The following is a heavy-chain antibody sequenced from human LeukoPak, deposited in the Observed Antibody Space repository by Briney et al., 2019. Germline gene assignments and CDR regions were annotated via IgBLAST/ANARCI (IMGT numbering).Heavy chain of an antibody. Sequence: ASVMVSCTASGYTLTGYYMHWVRQAPGQGLEWMGRINPNNGGTDHAQKFQGRVTMTRDTSISTAYMELSRLGSDDTAVYYCVREASWNYYFDYWGQGTLVTVSS. D-gene: IGHD1-7*01. CDR3: VREASWNYYFDY. V-gene: IGHV1-2*06. J-gene: IGHJ4*02. CDR2: INPNNGGT. CDR1: GYTLTGYY.